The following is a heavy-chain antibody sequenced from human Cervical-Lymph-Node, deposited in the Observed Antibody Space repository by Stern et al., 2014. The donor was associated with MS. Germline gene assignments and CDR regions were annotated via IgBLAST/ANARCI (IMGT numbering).Heavy chain of an antibody. V-gene: IGHV1-69*01. CDR1: GGTFTSYA. J-gene: IGHJ2*01. CDR2: IIPMFGTI. CDR3: ARDGRGNFFYFDL. D-gene: IGHD4-23*01. Sequence: VQLVESGAELKTPGSSVRVSCKASGGTFTSYAINWVRQAPGQGPEWMGGIIPMFGTINYAQNFQGRVTISADESTGTAYMELTGLTSEDTAVFYCARDGRGNFFYFDLWGRGTLVTVSS.